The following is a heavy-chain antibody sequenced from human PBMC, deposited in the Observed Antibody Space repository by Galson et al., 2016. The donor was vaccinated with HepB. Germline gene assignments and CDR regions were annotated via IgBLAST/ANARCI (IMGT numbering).Heavy chain of an antibody. CDR2: IYTSGTT. CDR1: SGSISSGGYY. Sequence: TLSLTCTVSSGSISSGGYYWSWIRQPAGKGLEWIGRIYTSGTTNYNPSFKSRVTISIDTSTNQFSLKMTSVTAADTATYYCARDSVRWLQPDYFYYYMDVWGKGTTVTVSS. V-gene: IGHV4-61*02. CDR3: ARDSVRWLQPDYFYYYMDV. J-gene: IGHJ6*03. D-gene: IGHD5-24*01.